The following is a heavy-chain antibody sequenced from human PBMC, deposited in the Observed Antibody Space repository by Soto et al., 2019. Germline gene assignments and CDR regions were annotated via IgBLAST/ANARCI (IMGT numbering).Heavy chain of an antibody. Sequence: ASVKVSCKASSFIFTSYGINWARQAPGQGLEWMGWISGYNGNTKYGQKFQDRVTLTADTSTATAFMEVRSLRGDDSAVYYCAKSGGHHFGMDVWGQGTTVTVSS. CDR2: ISGYNGNT. CDR3: AKSGGHHFGMDV. J-gene: IGHJ6*02. D-gene: IGHD2-8*02. CDR1: SFIFTSYG. V-gene: IGHV1-18*01.